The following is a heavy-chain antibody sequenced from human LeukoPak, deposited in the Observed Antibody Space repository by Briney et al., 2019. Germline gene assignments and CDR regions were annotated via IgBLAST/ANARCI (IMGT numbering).Heavy chain of an antibody. J-gene: IGHJ6*03. D-gene: IGHD3-10*01. Sequence: SETLSLTCAVYGGSFSGYYWSWIRQPPGKGLEWIGEINHSGSTYYNPSLKSRVTISVDTSKNQFSLKLSSVTAADTALYYCARVRAWGDYSQYYYMDVWGKGTTVTVSS. CDR3: ARVRAWGDYSQYYYMDV. V-gene: IGHV4-34*01. CDR1: GGSFSGYY. CDR2: INHSGST.